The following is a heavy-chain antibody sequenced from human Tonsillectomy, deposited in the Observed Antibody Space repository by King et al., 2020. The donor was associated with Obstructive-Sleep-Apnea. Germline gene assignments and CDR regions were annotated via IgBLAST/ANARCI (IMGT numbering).Heavy chain of an antibody. Sequence: QLQESGPGLVKPSETLSLTCSVSGGSISSDSYYWGWIRQPPGKGLEWIGNVYFTGSTYYTPSLKSRVTISVDTSKNQFSLKLNSVTAADTAVYYRARGRYYDSSAYNSWGQGTLVTVSS. CDR2: VYFTGST. CDR1: GGSISSDSYY. J-gene: IGHJ4*02. D-gene: IGHD3-22*01. V-gene: IGHV4-39*07. CDR3: ARGRYYDSSAYNS.